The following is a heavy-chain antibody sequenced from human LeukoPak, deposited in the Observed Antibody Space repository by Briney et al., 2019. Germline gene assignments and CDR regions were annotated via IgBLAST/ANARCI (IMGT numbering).Heavy chain of an antibody. CDR3: AESPSYSSSWGDFDY. Sequence: GGSLRLSSAASGFTFSSYAMSWVRQAPGKGLEWVSAISGSGGSTYYADSVKGRFTISRDNSKNALYLQMNSLRAEDTAVYYCAESPSYSSSWGDFDYWGQGTLVTVSS. CDR2: ISGSGGST. CDR1: GFTFSSYA. V-gene: IGHV3-23*01. D-gene: IGHD6-6*01. J-gene: IGHJ4*02.